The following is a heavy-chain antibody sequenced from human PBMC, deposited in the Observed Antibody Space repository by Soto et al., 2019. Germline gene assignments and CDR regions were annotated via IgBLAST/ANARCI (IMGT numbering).Heavy chain of an antibody. D-gene: IGHD1-26*01. V-gene: IGHV3-23*01. Sequence: HPGGSLRLSCTASGFSFSTHAMSWVRQAPGKGLEWVSSISSGGTTTFYAASVEGRFTISRDSSKNTLYLQMNRLRAEDTAVYYCAKDQWELLHWGQGTLVTVSS. CDR2: ISSGGTTT. CDR3: AKDQWELLH. J-gene: IGHJ4*02. CDR1: GFSFSTHA.